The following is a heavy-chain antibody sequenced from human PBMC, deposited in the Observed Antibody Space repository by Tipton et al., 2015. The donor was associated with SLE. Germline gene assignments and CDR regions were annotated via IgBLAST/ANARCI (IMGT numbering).Heavy chain of an antibody. V-gene: IGHV3-23*01. CDR2: ISGSGGST. Sequence: SLRLSCAASGFTFSSYAMSWVRQAPGKGLEWVSAISGSGGSTYYADSVKGRFTISRDNSKNTLYLQMNSLRAEDTAVYYCAKDRSITMIVVVLGGAFDIWGQGTMVTVSS. CDR3: AKDRSITMIVVVLGGAFDI. CDR1: GFTFSSYA. J-gene: IGHJ3*02. D-gene: IGHD3-22*01.